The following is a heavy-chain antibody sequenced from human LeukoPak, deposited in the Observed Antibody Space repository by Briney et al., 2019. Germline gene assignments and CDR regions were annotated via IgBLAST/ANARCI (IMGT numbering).Heavy chain of an antibody. J-gene: IGHJ6*03. CDR3: ARVGRITGTRPANYYYYCYMDV. V-gene: IGHV4-34*01. CDR2: INHSGST. CDR1: GGSFSGYY. Sequence: PSETLSLTCAVYGGSFSGYYWSRIRQPPGKGLEWIGEINHSGSTNYNPSLKSRVTISVDTSKNQFSLKLSSVTAADTAVYYCARVGRITGTRPANYYYYCYMDVWGKGTTVTVSS. D-gene: IGHD1-7*01.